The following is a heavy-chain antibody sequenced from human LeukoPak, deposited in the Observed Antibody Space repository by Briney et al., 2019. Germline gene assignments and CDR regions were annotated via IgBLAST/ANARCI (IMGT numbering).Heavy chain of an antibody. D-gene: IGHD2-2*01. CDR2: ICGNCGTA. CDR1: GFTFNNYA. J-gene: IGHJ4*02. Sequence: GGSLRLSCAASGFTFNNYAMNWVRQAPGKGLEWVSSICGNCGTAYYVDSVKGRFTISRDNSKNTLYLQMNSLRAEDTAVYYCAKHYCSDASCSVFSFDSWGQGTPVTVSS. V-gene: IGHV3-23*01. CDR3: AKHYCSDASCSVFSFDS.